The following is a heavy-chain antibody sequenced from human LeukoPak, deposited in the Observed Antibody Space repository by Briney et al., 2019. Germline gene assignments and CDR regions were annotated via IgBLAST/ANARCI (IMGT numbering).Heavy chain of an antibody. J-gene: IGHJ4*02. CDR1: GFSFNTYC. CDR2: LCYDGCKT. D-gene: IGHD3-3*02. Sequence: GGSLRLSCAVSGFSFNTYCMHWVRQRPGKGLEWVAGLCYDGCKTYYADSVKGRFTISRDNPKNTVLLQMNSVREEEGAVYYCGKSGVGSFYYFGHWGLGALVTVYS. CDR3: GKSGVGSFYYFGH. V-gene: IGHV3-33*06.